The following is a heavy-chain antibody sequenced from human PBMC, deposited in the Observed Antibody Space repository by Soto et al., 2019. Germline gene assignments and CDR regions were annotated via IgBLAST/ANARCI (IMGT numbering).Heavy chain of an antibody. CDR1: GGSLSSGGYY. J-gene: IGHJ4*02. V-gene: IGHV4-31*03. Sequence: PSETLSLTCTVSGGSLSSGGYYWSWIRQHPGTGLEWIGYIYYSGTTYFTPSLKSRASISLDTSKNECSLKLTSLTAADTAVYYCARRALPQCINGVCYKDGFWDYWGQGALVTVS. CDR2: IYYSGTT. D-gene: IGHD2-8*01. CDR3: ARRALPQCINGVCYKDGFWDY.